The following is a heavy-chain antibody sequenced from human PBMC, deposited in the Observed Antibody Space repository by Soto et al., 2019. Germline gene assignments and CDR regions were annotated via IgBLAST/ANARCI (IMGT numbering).Heavy chain of an antibody. CDR3: ARLYSSSWVNWFDP. V-gene: IGHV3-33*01. J-gene: IGHJ5*02. D-gene: IGHD6-13*01. Sequence: GGSLRLSCAASGFTFSSYGMHWVRQAPGKGLEWVAVIWYDGSNKYYADSVKGRFTISRDNSKNTLYLQMNSLRAEDTAVYYCARLYSSSWVNWFDPWGQGTLVTVSS. CDR2: IWYDGSNK. CDR1: GFTFSSYG.